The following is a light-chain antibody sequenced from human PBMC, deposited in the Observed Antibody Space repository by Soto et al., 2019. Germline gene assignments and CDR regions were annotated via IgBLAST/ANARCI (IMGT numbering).Light chain of an antibody. V-gene: IGLV2-14*03. J-gene: IGLJ1*01. CDR3: SSYTSSSTQV. Sequence: QSVLTQPASVSGSPGQSSTISCTGTSSDVGGYNYVSWYQQHPGKAPKLMIYDVSDRPSGVSNRFSGSQSGNTASLTISGLQAEDEADYYCSSYTSSSTQVFGTGTKLTVL. CDR2: DVS. CDR1: SSDVGGYNY.